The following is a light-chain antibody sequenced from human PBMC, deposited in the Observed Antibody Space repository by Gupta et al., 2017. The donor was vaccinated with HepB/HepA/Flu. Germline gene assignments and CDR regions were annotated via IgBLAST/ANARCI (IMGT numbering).Light chain of an antibody. V-gene: IGKV3-11*01. Sequence: EIVLTQSPAILSSSPGDRATLHCRASQSVRSQLAWYQQKHGQAPSLLIYAASNRATGIPARFGGSGSGTDFTLTISSLEPADFAVYYCQQRSAWLRTFGRGTRLEIK. J-gene: IGKJ5*01. CDR2: AAS. CDR1: QSVRSQ. CDR3: QQRSAWLRT.